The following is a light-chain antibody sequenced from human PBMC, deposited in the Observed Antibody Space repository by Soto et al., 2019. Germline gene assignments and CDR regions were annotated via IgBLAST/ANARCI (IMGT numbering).Light chain of an antibody. J-gene: IGKJ5*01. CDR1: QSVSSSY. CDR2: GAS. CDR3: QHVAT. V-gene: IGKV3-20*01. Sequence: VFAGPPVILSMSPGERATLSCRASQSVSSSYLAWYQQKPGQAPRLLIYGASSRATGIPDRFSGSGSGTDFTLTISRLEPEDFAVYHCQHVATFGQGTRLETK.